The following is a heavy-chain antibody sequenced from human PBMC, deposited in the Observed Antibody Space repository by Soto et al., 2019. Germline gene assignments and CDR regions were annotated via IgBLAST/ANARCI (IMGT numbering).Heavy chain of an antibody. Sequence: QEQLVQSGAEVKKPGSSVKVSCKASGGLFSSYAISWVRQAPGQGLEWMGGIIPVFGTANYAQKFQGRVTITADEATNTADMELRSLRSDDTAMYYCAGGGSGYMWFNEYWGQGTLVTVSS. CDR1: GGLFSSYA. J-gene: IGHJ4*02. D-gene: IGHD3-22*01. V-gene: IGHV1-69*01. CDR2: IIPVFGTA. CDR3: AGGGSGYMWFNEY.